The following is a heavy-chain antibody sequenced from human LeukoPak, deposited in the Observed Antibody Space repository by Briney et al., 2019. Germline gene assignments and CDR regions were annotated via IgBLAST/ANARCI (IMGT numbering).Heavy chain of an antibody. Sequence: GGSLRLSCAASGFTFSSYEMNWVRQAPGQGLEWVSYISSSGNAIYYADSVKGRFTISRDNSKNTLYLQMNSLRAEDTAVYYCAKDRSGWYRDYYYGMDVWGQGTTVTVSS. CDR1: GFTFSSYE. CDR2: ISSSGNAI. J-gene: IGHJ6*02. CDR3: AKDRSGWYRDYYYGMDV. V-gene: IGHV3-48*03. D-gene: IGHD6-19*01.